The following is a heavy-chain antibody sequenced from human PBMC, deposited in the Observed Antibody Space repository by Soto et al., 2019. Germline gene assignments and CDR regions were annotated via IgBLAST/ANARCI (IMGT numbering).Heavy chain of an antibody. CDR1: SGSISSADYY. CDR2: IYYTGSA. CDR3: ASGGSSSWFDP. V-gene: IGHV4-30-4*01. D-gene: IGHD1-26*01. J-gene: IGHJ5*02. Sequence: SETLSLTCTVSSGSISSADYYWSWIRQPPGKGLEWIGYIYYTGSAYYNPSLKSRVTMSVDTSKNQFSLKVTSVPAADTAVYYYASGGSSSWFDPWGQGTLVTVSS.